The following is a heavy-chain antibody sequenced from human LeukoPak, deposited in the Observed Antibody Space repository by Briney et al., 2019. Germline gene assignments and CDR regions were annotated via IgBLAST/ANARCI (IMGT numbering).Heavy chain of an antibody. Sequence: SVKVSCKASVGTLSSYAISWVRQAPGKGLEWMGRIIPILGIANYAQKFQGRVTITADKSTSTAYMELSSLRSEVTAVYYCARVRASYYYGSGSYYCPFDYWGQGTLVTVSS. CDR3: ARVRASYYYGSGSYYCPFDY. CDR2: IIPILGIA. D-gene: IGHD3-10*01. J-gene: IGHJ4*02. CDR1: VGTLSSYA. V-gene: IGHV1-69*04.